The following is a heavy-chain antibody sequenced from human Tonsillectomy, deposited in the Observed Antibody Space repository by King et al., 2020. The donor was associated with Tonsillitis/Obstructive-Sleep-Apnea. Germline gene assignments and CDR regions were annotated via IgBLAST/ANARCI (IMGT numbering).Heavy chain of an antibody. CDR2: ISAYNGHT. Sequence: QLVQSGAEVKKPGASVKVSCKASGYTFTTYAISWVRQAPGQGLEWMGWISAYNGHTIYAQKLQGRVTMTTDTSTNTAYMELRSLRSDDTAVYYCARGGSAGIGVVIIPTNWFDPWGQGTLVTVSS. CDR1: GYTFTTYA. V-gene: IGHV1-18*01. J-gene: IGHJ5*02. CDR3: ARGGSAGIGVVIIPTNWFDP. D-gene: IGHD3-3*01.